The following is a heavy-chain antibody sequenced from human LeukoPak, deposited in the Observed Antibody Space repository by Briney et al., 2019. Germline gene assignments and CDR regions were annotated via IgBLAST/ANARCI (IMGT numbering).Heavy chain of an antibody. CDR2: KYARGSS. Sequence: SETLSLTCTVSGGSISNYYWSWIRQPAGKGLEWIGRKYARGSSNYNPPVQSRVTMSVDTSKNQFSLKLRSVTAADTAVYYCARGVGVVIIEGVLGAFDIWGQGTMVTVSS. D-gene: IGHD3-3*01. CDR3: ARGVGVVIIEGVLGAFDI. V-gene: IGHV4-4*07. J-gene: IGHJ3*02. CDR1: GGSISNYY.